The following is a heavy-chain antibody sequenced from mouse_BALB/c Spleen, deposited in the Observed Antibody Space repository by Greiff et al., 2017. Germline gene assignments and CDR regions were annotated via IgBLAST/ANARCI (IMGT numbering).Heavy chain of an antibody. CDR1: GFAFSSYD. CDR3: ARHGGKKYFDV. Sequence: EVQRVESGGGLVKPGGSLKLSCAASGFAFSSYDMSWVRQTPEKRLEWVAYISSGGGSTYYPDTVKGRFTISRDNAKNTLYLQMSSLKSEDTAMYYCARHGGKKYFDVWGAGTTGTVSS. V-gene: IGHV5-12-1*01. CDR2: ISSGGGST. D-gene: IGHD1-1*02. J-gene: IGHJ1*01.